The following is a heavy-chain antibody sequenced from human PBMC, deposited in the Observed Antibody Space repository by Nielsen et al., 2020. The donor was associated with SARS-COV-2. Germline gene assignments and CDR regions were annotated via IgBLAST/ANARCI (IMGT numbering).Heavy chain of an antibody. J-gene: IGHJ4*02. Sequence: SETLSLTCTVSGGSISSSSYYWGWIRQPPGKGLGWIGSIYYSGSTYYNPSLKSRVTISVDTSKNQFSLKLSSVTAADTAVYYCARDQLGTIDWGQGTLVTVSS. D-gene: IGHD3-16*01. CDR2: IYYSGST. CDR3: ARDQLGTID. V-gene: IGHV4-39*07. CDR1: GGSISSSSYY.